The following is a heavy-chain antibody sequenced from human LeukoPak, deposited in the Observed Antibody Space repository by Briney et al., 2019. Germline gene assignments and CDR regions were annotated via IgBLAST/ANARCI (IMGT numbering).Heavy chain of an antibody. Sequence: ASVKVSCKASGYTFTSYAMHWVRQAPGQRLEWMGWINAGNGNTKYSQKFQGRVTITWDTSASTAYMELSSLRSEDTAVYYCTQYDFWSGYHDWGQGTLVTVSS. CDR2: INAGNGNT. CDR3: TQYDFWSGYHD. D-gene: IGHD3-3*01. J-gene: IGHJ4*02. CDR1: GYTFTSYA. V-gene: IGHV1-3*01.